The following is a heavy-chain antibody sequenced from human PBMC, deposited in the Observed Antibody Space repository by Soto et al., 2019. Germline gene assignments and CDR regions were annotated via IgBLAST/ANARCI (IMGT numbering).Heavy chain of an antibody. CDR1: GGTFSSYT. Sequence: GASVKVSCKASGGTFSSYTISWVRQAPGQGLEWKGRIIPILGIANYAQKFQGRVTITADKSTSTAYMELSSLRSEDTAVYYCARAVVVAATEFDPWGQGTLVTVSS. D-gene: IGHD2-15*01. V-gene: IGHV1-69*02. CDR2: IIPILGIA. CDR3: ARAVVVAATEFDP. J-gene: IGHJ5*02.